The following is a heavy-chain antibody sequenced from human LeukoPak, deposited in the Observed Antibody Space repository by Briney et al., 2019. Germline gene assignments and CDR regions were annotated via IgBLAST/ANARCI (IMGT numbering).Heavy chain of an antibody. V-gene: IGHV3-30*03. CDR1: GVTFSSYG. Sequence: GGSLRLSCAASGVTFSSYGMHWVRQAPGKGLEWVALISSDGNDRLYGDSVKGRFTISRDDSKSTLYLQMNSLRAEDTAVYYCTTKVIRGNSGDDYDDWGQGTLVTVSS. CDR3: TTKVIRGNSGDDYDD. J-gene: IGHJ4*02. CDR2: ISSDGNDR. D-gene: IGHD5-12*01.